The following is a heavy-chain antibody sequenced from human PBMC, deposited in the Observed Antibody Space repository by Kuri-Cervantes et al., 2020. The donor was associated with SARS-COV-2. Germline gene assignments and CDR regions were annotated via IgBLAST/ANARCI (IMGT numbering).Heavy chain of an antibody. CDR1: GFTFTTSA. J-gene: IGHJ6*02. CDR2: ISAYNGNT. D-gene: IGHD6-19*01. CDR3: ARDRGSSGWSWVYYYYGMDV. Sequence: ASVKVSCKISGFTFTTSAVQWVRQAPGQGLEWMGWISAYNGNTNYAQKLQGRVTMTTDTSTSTAYMELRSLRSDDTAVYYCARDRGSSGWSWVYYYYGMDVWGQGTTVTVSS. V-gene: IGHV1-18*01.